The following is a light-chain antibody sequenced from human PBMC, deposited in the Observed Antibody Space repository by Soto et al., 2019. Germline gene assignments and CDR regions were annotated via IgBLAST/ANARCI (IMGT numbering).Light chain of an antibody. CDR1: SSDVGGYNY. V-gene: IGLV2-11*01. CDR3: CSYVDNYTLV. J-gene: IGLJ2*01. Sequence: QSALTQPRSVSGSPGQSVTISCTGTSSDVGGYNYVSWYQQHPGKAPKFMIYDVNKRPSGVPDRFSGSKSGNTASLTISGLQAEDEADYYCCSYVDNYTLVFGGGTKVTVL. CDR2: DVN.